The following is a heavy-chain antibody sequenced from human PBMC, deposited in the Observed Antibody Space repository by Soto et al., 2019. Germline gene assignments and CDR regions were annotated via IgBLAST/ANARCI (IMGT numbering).Heavy chain of an antibody. CDR1: GFTFTMYS. J-gene: IGHJ4*02. CDR3: ARESEDLTSNFDY. V-gene: IGHV3-21*06. CDR2: ISSTTNYI. Sequence: GGSLSLSCSASGFTFTMYSMNWVRQAPGKGLEWVSSISSTTNYIYYGDSMKGRFTISRDNAKNSLYLEMNSLRAEDTAVYYCARESEDLTSNFDYWGQGTLVTVSS.